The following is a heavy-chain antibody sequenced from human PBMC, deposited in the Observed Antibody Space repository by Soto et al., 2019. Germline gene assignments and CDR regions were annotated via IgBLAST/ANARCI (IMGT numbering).Heavy chain of an antibody. D-gene: IGHD3-9*01. CDR1: GFTFSSYW. Sequence: GGSLRLSCAASGFTFSSYWMSWVRQAPGKGLEWVANIKQDGSEKYYVDSVKGRFTISRDNAKNSLYLQMNSLRAEDTAVYYCAREVRYFDWLTHYDYWGQGTLVTVSS. J-gene: IGHJ4*02. V-gene: IGHV3-7*01. CDR3: AREVRYFDWLTHYDY. CDR2: IKQDGSEK.